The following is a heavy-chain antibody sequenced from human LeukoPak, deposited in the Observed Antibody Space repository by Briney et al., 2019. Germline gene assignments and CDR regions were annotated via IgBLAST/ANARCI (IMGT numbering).Heavy chain of an antibody. J-gene: IGHJ4*02. CDR3: ARGDRSGNDY. V-gene: IGHV3-53*01. D-gene: IGHD3-22*01. CDR2: IYSGGST. CDR1: GFTFSDYG. Sequence: PGGSLRLSCAASGFTFSDYGMSWVRQAPGKGLEWVSVIYSGGSTYYADSVKGRFTISRDNSKNTLYLQMNSLRAEDTVVYYCARGDRSGNDYWGQGTLVTVSS.